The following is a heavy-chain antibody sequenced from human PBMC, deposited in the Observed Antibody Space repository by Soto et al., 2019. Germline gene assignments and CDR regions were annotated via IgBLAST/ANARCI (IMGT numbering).Heavy chain of an antibody. CDR2: ISYDGSNK. CDR1: GFTFSSYA. D-gene: IGHD3-10*01. J-gene: IGHJ4*02. V-gene: IGHV3-30*04. Sequence: GGSLRLSCAASGFTFSSYAMHWVRQAPGKGLEWVAVISYDGSNKYYADSVKGRFTISRDNSKNTLYLQMNSLRAEDTAVYYCARDDGDPKRITMVRALWGVDYWGQGTLVTVSS. CDR3: ARDDGDPKRITMVRALWGVDY.